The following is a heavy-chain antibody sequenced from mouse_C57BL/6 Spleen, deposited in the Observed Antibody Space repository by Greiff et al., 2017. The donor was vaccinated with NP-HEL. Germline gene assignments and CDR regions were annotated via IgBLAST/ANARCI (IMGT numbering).Heavy chain of an antibody. CDR3: ARGLCDY. V-gene: IGHV3-6*01. CDR1: GYSIDRGYY. CDR2: ISYDGSN. Sequence: EVQLQESGPGLVKPSQSLSLPCSVTGYSIDRGYYWNWIRQFPGNKPEWMGYISYDGSNNYNPSLKNRISITRDTSKNQFFLKLKSVTTEDTATYYCARGLCDYWGQGTTLTVSS. J-gene: IGHJ2*01.